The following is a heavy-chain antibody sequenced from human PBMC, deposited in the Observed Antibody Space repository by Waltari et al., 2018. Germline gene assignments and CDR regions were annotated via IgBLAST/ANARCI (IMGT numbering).Heavy chain of an antibody. D-gene: IGHD3-16*01. Sequence: QVQLVQSGAEVKKPGSSVRVSCRASGGNFGRYAITWVRQAPGPGREWMGGTNPIFGSPMYEPKFQGRVSITADELTYTVYMELNSLRSDDTAIYYCARRKLGEAFDIWGQGTMVIVSS. CDR2: TNPIFGSP. V-gene: IGHV1-69*12. J-gene: IGHJ3*02. CDR1: GGNFGRYA. CDR3: ARRKLGEAFDI.